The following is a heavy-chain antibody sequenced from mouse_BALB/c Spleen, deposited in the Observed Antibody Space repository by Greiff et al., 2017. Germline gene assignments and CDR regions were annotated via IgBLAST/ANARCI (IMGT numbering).Heavy chain of an antibody. J-gene: IGHJ2*01. D-gene: IGHD1-1*01. Sequence: QVQLQQPGAELVKPGASVKMSCKASGYTFTSYNMHWVKQTPGQGLEWIGAIYPGNGDTSYNQKFKGKATLTADKSSSTAYMQLSSLTSEDSAVYYCARTPGSSPYFDYWGQGTTLTVSS. CDR1: GYTFTSYN. V-gene: IGHV1-12*01. CDR2: IYPGNGDT. CDR3: ARTPGSSPYFDY.